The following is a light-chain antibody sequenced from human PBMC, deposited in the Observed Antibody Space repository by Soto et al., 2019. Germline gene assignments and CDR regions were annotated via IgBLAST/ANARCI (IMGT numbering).Light chain of an antibody. CDR1: QSLTNTF. CDR3: QYSCSASGWP. CDR2: GAS. Sequence: WAEYTDTLSLSPGGSATLSFRAGQSLTNTFLAWYQQKPGQAPRLLIYGASGRATGIPDRFSGSGYGTDFNLTISRSEHDDFAVYSCQYSCSASGWPFGRRTKADIK. J-gene: IGKJ1*01. V-gene: IGKV3-20*01.